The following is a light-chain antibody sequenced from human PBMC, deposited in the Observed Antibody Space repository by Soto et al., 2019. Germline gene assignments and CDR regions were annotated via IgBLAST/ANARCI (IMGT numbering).Light chain of an antibody. V-gene: IGKV1-33*01. CDR1: QNINNY. J-gene: IGKJ5*01. Sequence: DIQMTQSPYSLSASVGDIVTITCQASQNINNYLNWYQQKPGRAPKLLIYDASNLEAGVPSRFRGSGSGTDFTFTISRLQPEDIATYYCQPYENLPTFGQGTRLEI. CDR3: QPYENLPT. CDR2: DAS.